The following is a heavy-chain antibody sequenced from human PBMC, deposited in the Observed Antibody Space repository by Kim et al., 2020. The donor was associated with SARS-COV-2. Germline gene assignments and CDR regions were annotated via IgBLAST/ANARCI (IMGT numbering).Heavy chain of an antibody. V-gene: IGHV3-21*01. J-gene: IGHJ6*02. CDR2: ISSSSSYI. CDR1: GFTFSSYS. CDR3: AADPAPAAPGDYYGMDV. Sequence: GGSLRLSCAASGFTFSSYSMNWVRQAPGKGLEWVSSISSSSSYIYYADSVKGRFTISRDNAKNSLYLQMNSLRAEDTAVYYCAADPAPAAPGDYYGMDVWGQGTTVTVSS. D-gene: IGHD2-2*01.